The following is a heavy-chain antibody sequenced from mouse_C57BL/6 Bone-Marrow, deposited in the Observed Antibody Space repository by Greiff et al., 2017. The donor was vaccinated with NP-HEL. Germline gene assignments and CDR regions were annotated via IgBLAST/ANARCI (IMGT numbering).Heavy chain of an antibody. CDR3: ARGGFTTVVAHWYFDV. D-gene: IGHD1-1*01. Sequence: VQLQQSVAELVRPGASVKLSCTASGFNIKNTYMHWVKQRPEQGLEWIGRIDPANGNTKYAPKFQGKATITADPSSNTAYLQLSSLTSEDTAIYYCARGGFTTVVAHWYFDVWGTGTTVTVYS. V-gene: IGHV14-3*01. CDR1: GFNIKNTY. CDR2: IDPANGNT. J-gene: IGHJ1*03.